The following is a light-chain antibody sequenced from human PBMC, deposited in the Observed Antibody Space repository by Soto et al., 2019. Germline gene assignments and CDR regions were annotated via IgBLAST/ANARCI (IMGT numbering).Light chain of an antibody. J-gene: IGKJ4*01. CDR2: GTS. CDR1: QNVTSNL. Sequence: TVLTQSPGILSLSPGERATLSCRASQNVTSNLLVWYQQHPGQAPRLLIYGTSTRATGVPARFSGSGSGTDFTLTISSLQPEDLATYYCQQSYTTPLTFGGGTKVDIK. CDR3: QQSYTTPLT. V-gene: IGKV3-20*01.